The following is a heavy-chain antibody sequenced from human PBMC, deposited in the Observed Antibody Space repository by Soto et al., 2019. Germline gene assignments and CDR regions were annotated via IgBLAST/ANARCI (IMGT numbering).Heavy chain of an antibody. CDR2: INAGNGDT. CDR1: GYTFTTYA. V-gene: IGHV1-3*01. D-gene: IGHD6-6*01. Sequence: QVRLVQSGAEVKKPGASVKVSCKASGYTFTTYAMHWVRQAPGQRLEWMGWINAGNGDTKHSQRFQGRITITRDTSASTAYMDLSSLRSEDTAVYYCAAYSISSGYYYGMDVWGQGTTVTVSS. CDR3: AAYSISSGYYYGMDV. J-gene: IGHJ6*02.